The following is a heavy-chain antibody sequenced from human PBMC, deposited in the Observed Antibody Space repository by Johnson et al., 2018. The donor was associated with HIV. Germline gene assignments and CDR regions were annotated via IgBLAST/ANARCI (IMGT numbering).Heavy chain of an antibody. V-gene: IGHV3-30*18. Sequence: QVKLVESGGGVVQPGRSLTLSCAASGFTFTSFSMHWVRQTPGKGLEWVAVISYDGTNKYYADSVKCRFTISRDNSKNTLSLQMISLRAEDTAMYYCAKARSLLDYGGFDAFDIWGQGTLVIVSS. CDR1: GFTFTSFS. CDR3: AKARSLLDYGGFDAFDI. J-gene: IGHJ3*02. D-gene: IGHD4-23*01. CDR2: ISYDGTNK.